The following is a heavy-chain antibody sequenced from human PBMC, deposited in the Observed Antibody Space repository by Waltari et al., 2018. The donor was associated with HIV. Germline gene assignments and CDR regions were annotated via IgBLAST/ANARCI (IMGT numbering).Heavy chain of an antibody. D-gene: IGHD4-17*01. V-gene: IGHV4-59*01. CDR3: ARVDYGPNPYGMDV. CDR1: GGSISSYY. Sequence: QVQLQESGPGLVKPSETLSLTCTVSGGSISSYYWSWIRQPPGKGLEWIGYIYYSGSTNYTPPPKSRVTISVDTSKNQFSLKLSSVTAADTAVYYCARVDYGPNPYGMDVWGQGTTVTVSS. J-gene: IGHJ6*02. CDR2: IYYSGST.